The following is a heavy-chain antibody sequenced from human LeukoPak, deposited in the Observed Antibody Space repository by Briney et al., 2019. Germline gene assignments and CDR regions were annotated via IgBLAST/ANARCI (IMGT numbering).Heavy chain of an antibody. CDR1: GFTFSSYG. Sequence: GGSLRLSCAASGFTFSSYGMHWVRQAPGKGLEWVAFIRYDGSNKYYADSVKGRFTISRDNSKNTLYLQMNSLRAEDTAVYYCAKGDDYGSEAFGIWGQGTMVTVSS. CDR2: IRYDGSNK. J-gene: IGHJ3*02. CDR3: AKGDDYGSEAFGI. V-gene: IGHV3-30*02. D-gene: IGHD4-17*01.